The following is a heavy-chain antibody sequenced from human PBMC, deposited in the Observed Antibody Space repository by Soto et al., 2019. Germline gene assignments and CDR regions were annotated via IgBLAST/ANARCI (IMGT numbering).Heavy chain of an antibody. Sequence: LRLSCAASGSTFSSYAMSWVRQAPGKGLEWVSAISGSGGSTYYADSVKGRFTISRDNSKNTLYLQMNSLRAEDTAVYYCTTDSYSTITIVRFDYWGHGTLVTVSS. CDR3: TTDSYSTITIVRFDY. V-gene: IGHV3-23*01. J-gene: IGHJ4*01. CDR2: ISGSGGST. D-gene: IGHD2-21*01. CDR1: GSTFSSYA.